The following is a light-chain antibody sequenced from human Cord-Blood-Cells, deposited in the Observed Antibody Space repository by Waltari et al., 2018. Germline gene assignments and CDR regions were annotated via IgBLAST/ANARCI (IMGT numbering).Light chain of an antibody. Sequence: QAVVTQDPSLPVSPAGKVTLTCGSSTGSVTSGHYPYWFQQKPGQAPRTLIDVTSNKHSWTPARFSGSLLGGKAALTLSGAQPEDEAEYYCLLSYSGARVFGGGTKLTVL. CDR3: LLSYSGARV. CDR1: TGSVTSGHY. J-gene: IGLJ3*02. CDR2: VTS. V-gene: IGLV7-46*01.